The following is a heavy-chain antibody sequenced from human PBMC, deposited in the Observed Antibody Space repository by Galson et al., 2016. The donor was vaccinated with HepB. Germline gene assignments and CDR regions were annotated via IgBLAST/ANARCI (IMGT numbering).Heavy chain of an antibody. CDR3: ARGIMITFGGVISDAFDI. V-gene: IGHV4-30-2*01. CDR1: GGSISSGGYS. J-gene: IGHJ3*02. Sequence: TLSLTCAVSGGSISSGGYSWSWIRQPPGKGLEWIGYIYHSGSTYYNPSLKSRVTTLVDRSKNQFSLKLSSVTAADTAVYYCARGIMITFGGVISDAFDIWGQGKMVTVSS. CDR2: IYHSGST. D-gene: IGHD3-16*01.